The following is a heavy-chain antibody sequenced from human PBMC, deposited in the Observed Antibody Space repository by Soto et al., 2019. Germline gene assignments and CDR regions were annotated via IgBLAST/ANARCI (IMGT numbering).Heavy chain of an antibody. CDR2: IYHSGST. V-gene: IGHV4-4*02. D-gene: IGHD4-17*01. J-gene: IGHJ4*02. CDR1: GGSISSTNW. Sequence: SETLSLTCAVSGGSISSTNWWNWVRQPPGKGLEWIGEIYHSGSTNYNPSLKSRVTISVDKSENHFSLKLSSVTAADTAVYYCARRGVYGDSDDYWGQGTLVTVS. CDR3: ARRGVYGDSDDY.